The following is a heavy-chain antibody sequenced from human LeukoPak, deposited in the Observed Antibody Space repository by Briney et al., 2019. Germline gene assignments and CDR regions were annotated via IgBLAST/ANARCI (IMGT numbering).Heavy chain of an antibody. CDR1: GYSFTNYA. CDR2: INTDTRSP. J-gene: IGHJ4*02. D-gene: IGHD2-2*01. V-gene: IGHV7-4-1*02. Sequence: ASVKVSCKASGYSFTNYAMNWVRQALGQGLEWMGWINTDTRSPTYAQGFTGRFVFSLDTSVSTAYLQISSLKAEDTAVYYCARAVGYCFSTSCYLAYWGQGTLVTVSS. CDR3: ARAVGYCFSTSCYLAY.